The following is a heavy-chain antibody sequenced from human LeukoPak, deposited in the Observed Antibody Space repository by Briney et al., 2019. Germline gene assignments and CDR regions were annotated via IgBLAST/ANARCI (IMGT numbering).Heavy chain of an antibody. CDR1: GYTFTRYG. Sequence: ASVKVSCKASGYTFTRYGISWVRQAPGQRLEWMGWISAYNGHTNYTQKLQGRVTMTTDTSTSTAYMELRSLRSDDTAVYYCARVTALYYYMDVLGKGTTVTVSS. J-gene: IGHJ6*03. CDR2: ISAYNGHT. V-gene: IGHV1-18*01. CDR3: ARVTALYYYMDV.